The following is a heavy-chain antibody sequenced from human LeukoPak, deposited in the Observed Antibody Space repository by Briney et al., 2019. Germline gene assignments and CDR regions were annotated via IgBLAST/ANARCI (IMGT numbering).Heavy chain of an antibody. CDR3: AAGTAADY. D-gene: IGHD6-25*01. CDR1: RIPFSDFY. CDR2: ISSSSSYT. Sequence: PGGSLRLSCVVARIPFSDFYMNWIRQAPGKGLEWISYISSSSSYTDYAESVKGRFTISRDNAKSALYLQMNDLRVEDTAVYYCAAGTAADYWGQGTLVIVSS. J-gene: IGHJ4*02. V-gene: IGHV3-11*03.